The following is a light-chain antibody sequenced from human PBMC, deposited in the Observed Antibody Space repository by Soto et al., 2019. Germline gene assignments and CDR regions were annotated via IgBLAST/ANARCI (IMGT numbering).Light chain of an antibody. J-gene: IGLJ1*01. CDR1: SSNIGDNP. CDR3: AAWDDSLNAL. Sequence: QSVLSHPPSASWTPGQRITISCSGSSSNIGDNPVNWYQQLPGAAPKLLIYINDQRPSGVPDRFSGSKSGTSASLAISGLQPEDEADCYCAAWDDSLNALFGTGTKVTVL. CDR2: IND. V-gene: IGLV1-44*01.